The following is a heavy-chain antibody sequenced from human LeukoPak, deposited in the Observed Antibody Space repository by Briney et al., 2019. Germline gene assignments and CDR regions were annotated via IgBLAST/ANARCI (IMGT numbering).Heavy chain of an antibody. V-gene: IGHV3-53*01. CDR2: IYSGGST. Sequence: RGSLRLSCAASGFTVSSNYMSWVRQAPGKGLEWVSVIYSGGSTYYADSVKGRFTISRDNSKNTLYLQMNSLRAEDTAVYYCARSVPHYYYYYMDVWGKGTTVTVSS. CDR1: GFTVSSNY. J-gene: IGHJ6*03. CDR3: ARSVPHYYYYYMDV.